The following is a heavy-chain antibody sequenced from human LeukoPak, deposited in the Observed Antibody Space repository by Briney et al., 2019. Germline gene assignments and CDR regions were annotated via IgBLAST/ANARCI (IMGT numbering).Heavy chain of an antibody. CDR2: ISAYNGNT. CDR3: ARGLPLGYCTYGVCYPPKHFDF. V-gene: IGHV1-18*01. D-gene: IGHD2-8*01. J-gene: IGHJ4*02. Sequence: ASVKVSCKASGYTFTSYGINWVRQAPGQGLEWMGWISAYNGNTNYAQKLQGRVTMTTDTSTSTAYMELSSLTSDDTAVYFCARGLPLGYCTYGVCYPPKHFDFWGQGTLVTVSS. CDR1: GYTFTSYG.